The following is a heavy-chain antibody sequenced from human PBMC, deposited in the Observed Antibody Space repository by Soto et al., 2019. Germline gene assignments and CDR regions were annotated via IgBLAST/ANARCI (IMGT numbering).Heavy chain of an antibody. Sequence: SETLSLTCAVSGGSISSGGYSWNWIRQPPGKGLEWIGYLYHSGSTSYNPSLKSRVSISVDTSKNQFSLSLSSVTAADTAVYYCARGRGYSYGLDPWGQGTLVTVSS. J-gene: IGHJ5*02. CDR1: GGSISSGGYS. D-gene: IGHD5-18*01. CDR3: ARGRGYSYGLDP. V-gene: IGHV4-30-2*05. CDR2: LYHSGST.